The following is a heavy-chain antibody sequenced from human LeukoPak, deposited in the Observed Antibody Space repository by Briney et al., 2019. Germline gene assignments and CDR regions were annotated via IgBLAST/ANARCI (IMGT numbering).Heavy chain of an antibody. CDR3: ARDPDIVATSSFDY. CDR2: INPNSGGT. CDR1: GSTFSTYA. Sequence: ASVKVSCKASGSTFSTYAVNWVRQAPGQGLEWMGWINPNSGGTNYAQKFQGRVTMTRDTSISTAYMELSRLRSDDTAVYYCARDPDIVATSSFDYWGQGTLVTVSS. J-gene: IGHJ4*02. V-gene: IGHV1-2*02. D-gene: IGHD5-12*01.